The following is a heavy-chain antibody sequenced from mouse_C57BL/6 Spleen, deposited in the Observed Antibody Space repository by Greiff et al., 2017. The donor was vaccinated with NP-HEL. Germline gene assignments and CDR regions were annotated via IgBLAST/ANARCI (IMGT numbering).Heavy chain of an antibody. D-gene: IGHD1-1*01. Sequence: EVQLQQSGPVLVKPGASVKMSCKASGYTFTDYYMNWVKQSHGKSLEWIGVINPYSGGTSYNQKFKGKATLTVDKSSSTAYMELNSLTSEDSAVYYCARTGGSSSLGYYWGQGTTLTVSS. CDR3: ARTGGSSSLGYY. CDR2: INPYSGGT. CDR1: GYTFTDYY. V-gene: IGHV1-19*01. J-gene: IGHJ2*01.